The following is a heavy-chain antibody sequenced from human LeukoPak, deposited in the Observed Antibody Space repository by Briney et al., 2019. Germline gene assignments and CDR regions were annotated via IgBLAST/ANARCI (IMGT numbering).Heavy chain of an antibody. CDR2: ISSSGSYI. CDR3: ARAAYSSSWPNPDDAFDI. D-gene: IGHD6-13*01. V-gene: IGHV3-21*01. J-gene: IGHJ3*02. CDR1: GFTFSSYS. Sequence: GGSLRLSCAASGFTFSSYSMNWVRQAPGKGLEWVSSISSSGSYIYYADSVKGRFTISRDNAKNSLYLQMNSLRAEDTAVYYCARAAYSSSWPNPDDAFDIWGQGTMVTVSS.